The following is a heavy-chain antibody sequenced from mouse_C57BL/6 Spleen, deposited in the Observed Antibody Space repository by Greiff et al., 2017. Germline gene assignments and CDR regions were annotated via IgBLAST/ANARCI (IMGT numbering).Heavy chain of an antibody. J-gene: IGHJ3*01. Sequence: VQLQQSGAELVRPGASVTLSCKASGYTFTDYEMHWVKQTPVHGLEWIGAIDPETGGTAYNQKFKGKAILTADKSSSTAYMELRSLTSEDSAVYYCTREVDYGSTKFAYWGQGTLVTVSA. CDR2: IDPETGGT. D-gene: IGHD1-1*01. V-gene: IGHV1-15*01. CDR3: TREVDYGSTKFAY. CDR1: GYTFTDYE.